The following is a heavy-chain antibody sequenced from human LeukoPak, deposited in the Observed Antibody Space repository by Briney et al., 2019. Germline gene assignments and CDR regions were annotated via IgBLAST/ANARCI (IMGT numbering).Heavy chain of an antibody. V-gene: IGHV3-21*01. CDR1: GFTFSSYS. D-gene: IGHD3-10*01. Sequence: PGGSLRLSCAASGFTFSSYSMNWVRQAPGKGLEWVSSISSISSYIYYADSVKGRFTISRDNAKNSLYLQMNSLRAEDTAVYYCARDHKSVLLWFGELSPRPLDYWGQGTLVTVSS. CDR3: ARDHKSVLLWFGELSPRPLDY. CDR2: ISSISSYI. J-gene: IGHJ4*02.